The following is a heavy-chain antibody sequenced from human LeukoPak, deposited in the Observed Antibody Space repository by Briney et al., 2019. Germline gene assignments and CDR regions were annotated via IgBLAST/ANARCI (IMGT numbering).Heavy chain of an antibody. CDR1: GGSISSYY. J-gene: IGHJ4*02. CDR2: IYTSGST. D-gene: IGHD3-3*01. CDR3: ARKPLRFLEWLAPHNDYFDY. Sequence: PSETLSLTCTVSGGSISSYYWSWIRQPAGKGLEWIGHIYTSGSTNYNPSLKSRVTISVDTSKNQFSLKLSSVTAADTAVYYCARKPLRFLEWLAPHNDYFDYWGQGTLVTVSS. V-gene: IGHV4-4*07.